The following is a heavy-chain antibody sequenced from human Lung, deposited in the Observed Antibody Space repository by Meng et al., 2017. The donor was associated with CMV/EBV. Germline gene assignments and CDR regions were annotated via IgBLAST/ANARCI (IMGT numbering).Heavy chain of an antibody. Sequence: SLKISCAASGFTSSSYEMNWVRQAPGKGLEWDSYISSGGSYIYYPDSVKGRFTISRDNAENSLYVRMNSLGAEDTAVYYCARWFREHSMDVWGQGTTVTVSS. CDR3: ARWFREHSMDV. CDR2: ISSGGSYI. J-gene: IGHJ6*02. D-gene: IGHD1/OR15-1a*01. V-gene: IGHV3-48*03. CDR1: GFTSSSYE.